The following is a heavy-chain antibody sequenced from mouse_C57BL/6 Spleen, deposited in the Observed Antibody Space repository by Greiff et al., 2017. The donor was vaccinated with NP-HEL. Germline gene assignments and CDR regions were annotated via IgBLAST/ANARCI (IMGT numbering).Heavy chain of an antibody. D-gene: IGHD2-4*01. V-gene: IGHV5-9-1*02. Sequence: EVKLMESGEGLVKPGGSLKLSCAASGFTFSSYAMSWVRQTPEKRLEWVAYISSGGDYIYYADTVKGRFTISRDNARNTLYLQMSSLKSEDTAMYYCTRGDYAYAMDYWGQGTSVTVSS. J-gene: IGHJ4*01. CDR2: ISSGGDYI. CDR3: TRGDYAYAMDY. CDR1: GFTFSSYA.